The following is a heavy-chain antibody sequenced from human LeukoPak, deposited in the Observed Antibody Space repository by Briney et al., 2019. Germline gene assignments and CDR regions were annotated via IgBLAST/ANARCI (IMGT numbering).Heavy chain of an antibody. Sequence: SLRLSCTVSGFTVSSNSMSWVRQAPGKGLEWVAVISYDGSNKYYADSVKGRFTISRDNSKNTLYLQMNSLRAEDTAVYYCAKEGIPLDTAMVKGFDYWGQGTLVTVSS. CDR2: ISYDGSNK. CDR3: AKEGIPLDTAMVKGFDY. V-gene: IGHV3-30*18. CDR1: GFTVSSNS. D-gene: IGHD5-18*01. J-gene: IGHJ4*02.